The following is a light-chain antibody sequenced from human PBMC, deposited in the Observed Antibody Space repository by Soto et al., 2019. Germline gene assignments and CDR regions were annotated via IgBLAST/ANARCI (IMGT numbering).Light chain of an antibody. CDR3: SSHAGTKVV. J-gene: IGLJ2*01. CDR2: EVT. V-gene: IGLV2-8*01. Sequence: ALTQPPSASGSPGQSVTISCAGTSSDVGAYNYVSWYQQHPGKAPKLMIYEVTKRPSGVPDRFSGSKSGNTASLTVSGLQVEDEADYYCSSHAGTKVVFGGGTKVTVL. CDR1: SSDVGAYNY.